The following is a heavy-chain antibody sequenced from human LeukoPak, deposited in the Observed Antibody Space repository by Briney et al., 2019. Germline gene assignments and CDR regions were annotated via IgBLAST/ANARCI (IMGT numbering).Heavy chain of an antibody. CDR1: GFTFSSYA. CDR3: ARGTLWFGELVN. CDR2: ISYDGSNK. V-gene: IGHV3-30-3*01. D-gene: IGHD3-10*01. J-gene: IGHJ4*02. Sequence: GRSLRLSCAASGFTFSSYAMHWVRQAPGKGLEWVAVISYDGSNKYYADSVKGRFTISRDNSKNTLYLQMNSLRAEDTAVYYCARGTLWFGELVNWGQGTLVTVSS.